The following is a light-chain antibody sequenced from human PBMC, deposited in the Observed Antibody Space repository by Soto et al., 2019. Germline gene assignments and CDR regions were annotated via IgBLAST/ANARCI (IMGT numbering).Light chain of an antibody. V-gene: IGKV3-15*01. CDR2: GAS. CDR1: QSVSSN. Sequence: IEMTQSPATLSVSPGERATLSCRASQSVSSNLAWYQQKPGQAPRLLIYGASTRATGIPARFSGSGSGTEFTLTISSLQSEDFAVYYCQQYNNWPITFGQGTRLEI. CDR3: QQYNNWPIT. J-gene: IGKJ5*01.